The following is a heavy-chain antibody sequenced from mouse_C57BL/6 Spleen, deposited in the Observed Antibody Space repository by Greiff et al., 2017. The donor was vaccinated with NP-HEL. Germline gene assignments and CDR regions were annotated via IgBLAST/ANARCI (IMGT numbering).Heavy chain of an antibody. J-gene: IGHJ3*01. D-gene: IGHD2-12*01. CDR2: ISGGGGNT. CDR1: GFTFSSYT. CDR3: ARQGLYDGFAY. Sequence: EVKLEESGGGLVKPGGSLKLSCAASGFTFSSYTMSWVRQTPEKRLEWVATISGGGGNTYYPDSVKGRFTISRDNAKNTLYLQMSSLRSEDTALYYCARQGLYDGFAYWGQGTLVTVSA. V-gene: IGHV5-9*01.